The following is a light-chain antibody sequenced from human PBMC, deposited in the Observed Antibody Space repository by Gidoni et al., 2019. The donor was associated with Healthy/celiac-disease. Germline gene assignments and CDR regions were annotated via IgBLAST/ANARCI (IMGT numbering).Light chain of an antibody. J-gene: IGLJ3*02. CDR2: HVS. Sequence: QSALTQPASVSGFPGQSITISCTGSSSDVAGSVFVSWYQQHPASPPKLIIYHVSNRPSGFSTRFSGSKSGNTASLTISGLQAEDEGDYYCSLYTRSSTWVFGGGTKLTVL. V-gene: IGLV2-14*03. CDR1: SSDVAGSVF. CDR3: SLYTRSSTWV.